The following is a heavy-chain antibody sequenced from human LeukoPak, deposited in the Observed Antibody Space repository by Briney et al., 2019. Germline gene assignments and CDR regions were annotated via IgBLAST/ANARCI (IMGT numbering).Heavy chain of an antibody. CDR3: AREEGYSSSWYGRNYYYYGMDV. CDR2: ISAYNGNT. D-gene: IGHD6-13*01. Sequence: ASVKVSCKASGYTFTGYYMHWVRQAPGQGLEWMGWISAYNGNTNYAQKLQGRVTMTTDTSTSTAYMELRSLRSDDTAVYYCAREEGYSSSWYGRNYYYYGMDVWGQGTTVTVSS. J-gene: IGHJ6*02. CDR1: GYTFTGYY. V-gene: IGHV1-18*04.